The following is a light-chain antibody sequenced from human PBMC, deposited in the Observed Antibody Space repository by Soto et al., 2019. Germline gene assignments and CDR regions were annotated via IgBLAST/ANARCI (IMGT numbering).Light chain of an antibody. V-gene: IGLV2-14*01. Sequence: QSVLTQPASVSGSPGQSITISCTGTSSDIGGYDYVSWYQQHPGKVPKLMLYEVSNRPSGVSNRFSGSKSVNTASLTISGLQAEDEADYYYSSYASSSTLVFGSGIKVTVL. CDR3: SSYASSSTLV. CDR2: EVS. CDR1: SSDIGGYDY. J-gene: IGLJ1*01.